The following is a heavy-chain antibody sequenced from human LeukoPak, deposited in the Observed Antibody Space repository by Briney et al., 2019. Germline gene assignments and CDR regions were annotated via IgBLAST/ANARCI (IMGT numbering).Heavy chain of an antibody. V-gene: IGHV4-59*01. CDR3: ARDRGYSYGYGVYYYMDV. Sequence: SETLSLTCTVSGGSISSYYWSWIQQPPGKGLEWIGYIYYSGSTNYNPSLKSRVTISVDTSKNQFSLKLSSVTAADTAVYYCARDRGYSYGYGVYYYMDVWGKGTTVTISS. J-gene: IGHJ6*03. CDR1: GGSISSYY. CDR2: IYYSGST. D-gene: IGHD5-18*01.